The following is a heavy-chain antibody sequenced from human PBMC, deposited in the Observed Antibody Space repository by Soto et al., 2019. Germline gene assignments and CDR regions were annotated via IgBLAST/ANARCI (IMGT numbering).Heavy chain of an antibody. Sequence: QVQLVESGGGVVQPGRSLRLSCAASGFTFSSYAMHWVRQAPGKGLEWVAVISYDGRNKYYADSVKGRFTIFRDNSKNTQYLQRNSMRAEDTAVNYCARDGGEQWLVRRNYYYYGMDVWGQGPTVTVSS. CDR1: GFTFSSYA. V-gene: IGHV3-30*04. J-gene: IGHJ6*02. D-gene: IGHD6-19*01. CDR3: ARDGGEQWLVRRNYYYYGMDV. CDR2: ISYDGRNK.